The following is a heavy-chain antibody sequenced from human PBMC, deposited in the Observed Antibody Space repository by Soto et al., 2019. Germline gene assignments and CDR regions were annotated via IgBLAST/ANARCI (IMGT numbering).Heavy chain of an antibody. CDR2: IKQDGSEK. CDR1: GFTVSSYW. D-gene: IGHD5-12*01. CDR3: ARGGYWRRFDP. J-gene: IGHJ5*02. V-gene: IGHV3-7*01. Sequence: PGGSLRLSCAASGFTVSSYWMSWVRQAPGKGLEWVANIKQDGSEKYYVDSVKGRFTISRDNAKNSLYLQMNSLRAEDTAVYYCARGGYWRRFDPWGQGTLVTVSS.